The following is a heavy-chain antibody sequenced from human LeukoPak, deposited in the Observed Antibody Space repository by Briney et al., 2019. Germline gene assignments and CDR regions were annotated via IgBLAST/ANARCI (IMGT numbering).Heavy chain of an antibody. CDR1: GFTFSSYE. CDR2: ISSGGSTI. V-gene: IGHV3-48*03. CDR3: ARGPKTATEDYYMDV. Sequence: GGSLRLSCAASGFTFSSYEMNWVRQAPGKGLEWVSYISSGGSTIYYADSVKGRFTISTDNAKNSLYLQMNSLRAEDTAVYYCARGPKTATEDYYMDVWGRGTTVTISS. J-gene: IGHJ6*03. D-gene: IGHD5-12*01.